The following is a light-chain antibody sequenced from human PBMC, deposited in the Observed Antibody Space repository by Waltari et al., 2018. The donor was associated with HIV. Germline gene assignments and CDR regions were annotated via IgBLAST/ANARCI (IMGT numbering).Light chain of an antibody. CDR2: GNN. Sequence: QSVLTQPPPVSGAPGQRVTISCTGSSSNIGAGYDLHWYQQVPGTAPKRLIYGNNNRPSGVPDPFSASKSGASPSLAITGLQAEDEADYYCQSYDSSLTGSVFGGGTKLTVL. CDR1: SSNIGAGYD. J-gene: IGLJ2*01. V-gene: IGLV1-40*01. CDR3: QSYDSSLTGSV.